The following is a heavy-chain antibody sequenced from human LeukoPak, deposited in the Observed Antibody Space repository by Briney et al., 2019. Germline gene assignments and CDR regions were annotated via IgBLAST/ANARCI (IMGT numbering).Heavy chain of an antibody. V-gene: IGHV4-34*01. CDR2: INHSGST. J-gene: IGHJ3*02. CDR3: ARVTYYYDSSGYLGDAFDI. D-gene: IGHD3-22*01. Sequence: SETLSLTCAVYGGSFSGYYWSWIRQPPGKGLEWIGEINHSGSTNYNPSLKSRVTISVDTSKNQFSLKLSSAAAADTAVYYCARVTYYYDSSGYLGDAFDIWGQGTMVTVSS. CDR1: GGSFSGYY.